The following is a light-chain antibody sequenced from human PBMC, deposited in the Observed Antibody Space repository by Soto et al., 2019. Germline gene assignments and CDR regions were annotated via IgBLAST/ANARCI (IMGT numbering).Light chain of an antibody. Sequence: AIRMTQSPSSFSASTGDRVTITCRASPGISSYLAWYQQKPAKAPKLLIYAASTLQSGFPSRFSGSGSGTDFTLTISCLQSEDFATGCGQLYYSYPYTFAQWTKLEIK. V-gene: IGKV1-8*01. CDR1: PGISSY. CDR2: AAS. J-gene: IGKJ2*01. CDR3: QLYYSYPYT.